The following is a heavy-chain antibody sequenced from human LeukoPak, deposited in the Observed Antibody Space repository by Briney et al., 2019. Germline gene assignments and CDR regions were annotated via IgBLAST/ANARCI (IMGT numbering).Heavy chain of an antibody. J-gene: IGHJ6*03. D-gene: IGHD4-17*01. V-gene: IGHV3-21*01. CDR3: ARESGSMTTVTTLAYYYYMDV. CDR1: GFTFSSYS. Sequence: SGGSLRLSCVASGFTFSSYSMNWARQAPGKGLEWVSSISSSSSYIYYADSVKGRFTISRDSAKNSPYLHMNSLRAEDTAVYYCARESGSMTTVTTLAYYYYMDVWGKGTTVTVSS. CDR2: ISSSSSYI.